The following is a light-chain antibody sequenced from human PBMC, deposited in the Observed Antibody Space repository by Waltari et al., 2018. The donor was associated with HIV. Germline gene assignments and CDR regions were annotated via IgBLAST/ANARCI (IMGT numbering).Light chain of an antibody. CDR2: QDS. J-gene: IGLJ2*01. CDR1: KVGEHY. Sequence: SDELTQPHPVSVSPGQTANITSSGEKVGEHYACWYQQKPGQSPVLVIYQDSKRPSGIPERFAGSNSGNTATLTISGTQAMDEADYYCQAWDSSVVFGGGTKLTVL. V-gene: IGLV3-1*01. CDR3: QAWDSSVV.